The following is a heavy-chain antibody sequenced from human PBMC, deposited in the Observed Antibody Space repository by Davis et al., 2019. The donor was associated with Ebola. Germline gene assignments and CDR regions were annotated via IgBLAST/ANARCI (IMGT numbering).Heavy chain of an antibody. CDR3: ARDICGGDCPGHFDY. J-gene: IGHJ4*02. CDR1: GGSISSYY. CDR2: IYHSGST. V-gene: IGHV4-59*12. D-gene: IGHD2-21*02. Sequence: SETLSLTCTVSGGSISSYYWSWIRQPPGKGLEWIGYIYHSGSTYYNPSLKSRVTISLDTSKNQISLKLSSVTAADTAVYYCARDICGGDCPGHFDYWGQGTLVTVSS.